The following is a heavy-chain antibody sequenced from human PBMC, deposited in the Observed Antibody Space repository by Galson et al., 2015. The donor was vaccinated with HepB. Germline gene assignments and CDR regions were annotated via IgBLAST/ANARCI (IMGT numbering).Heavy chain of an antibody. V-gene: IGHV3-23*01. D-gene: IGHD6-13*01. CDR3: ARAPFYSSSWYYFDY. CDR1: GFTFSNYA. Sequence: SLRLSCAASGFTFSNYAMSWVRQAPGMGLEWVSVISASGGGTYYADSVKGRFTISRDNSENTLYLQMNSLRVEDTAMFYCARAPFYSSSWYYFDYWGQGALVTVSS. J-gene: IGHJ4*02. CDR2: ISASGGGT.